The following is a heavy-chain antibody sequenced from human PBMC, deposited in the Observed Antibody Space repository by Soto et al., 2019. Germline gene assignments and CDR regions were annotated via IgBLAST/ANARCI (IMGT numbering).Heavy chain of an antibody. V-gene: IGHV4-59*02. CDR3: ATLPPRIVVVMTDLPT. CDR2: IYYSGST. CDR1: GGSVSTYY. J-gene: IGHJ5*02. D-gene: IGHD2-15*01. Sequence: SETLSLTCPVSGGSVSTYYWRWFRQPPGKGLEWIAYIYYSGSTSYNPSLKSRVTISVDKSKNQFSLKLSSVTAADTAVYYCATLPPRIVVVMTDLPTWGQGTLVTVSS.